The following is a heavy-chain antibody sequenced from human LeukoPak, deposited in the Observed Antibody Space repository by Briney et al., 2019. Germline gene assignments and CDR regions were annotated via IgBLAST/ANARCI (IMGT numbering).Heavy chain of an antibody. CDR1: GGTFSSYA. J-gene: IGHJ6*02. V-gene: IGHV1-69*04. D-gene: IGHD5-24*01. Sequence: ASVKVSCKASGGTFSSYAISWVRQAPGQGLEWMGRIIPILGIANYAQKFQGRVTITADKSTSTAYMELSSLRSEDTAVYYCARGARDGYNLGYYGMDVWGQGTTVTVSS. CDR2: IIPILGIA. CDR3: ARGARDGYNLGYYGMDV.